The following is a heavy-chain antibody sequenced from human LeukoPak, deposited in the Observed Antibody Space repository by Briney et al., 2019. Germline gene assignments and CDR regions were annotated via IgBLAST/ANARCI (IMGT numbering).Heavy chain of an antibody. Sequence: PGGSLRLSRAASGFTFSNAWMSWVRQAPGKGLEWVGRIKSKTDGGTTDYAAPVKGRFTISRDDSKNTLYLQMNSLKTEDTAVYYCTTLGGWSWGYFQHWGQGTLVTVSS. CDR1: GFTFSNAW. J-gene: IGHJ1*01. CDR2: IKSKTDGGTT. D-gene: IGHD6-19*01. CDR3: TTLGGWSWGYFQH. V-gene: IGHV3-15*01.